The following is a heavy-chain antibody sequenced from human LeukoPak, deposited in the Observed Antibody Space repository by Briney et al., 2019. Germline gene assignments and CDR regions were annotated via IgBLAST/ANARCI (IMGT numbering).Heavy chain of an antibody. CDR1: GYTLTELS. CDR2: FDPEDGET. V-gene: IGHV1-24*01. D-gene: IGHD6-13*01. Sequence: ASVKVSCKVSGYTLTELSMHWVRQAPGKGLEWMGGFDPEDGETIYAQKFQGRVTMTEDTSTDTAYMELSSLRSEDTAVYYCATDLLMAAAGHFDYWGQGTLVTVSS. J-gene: IGHJ4*02. CDR3: ATDLLMAAAGHFDY.